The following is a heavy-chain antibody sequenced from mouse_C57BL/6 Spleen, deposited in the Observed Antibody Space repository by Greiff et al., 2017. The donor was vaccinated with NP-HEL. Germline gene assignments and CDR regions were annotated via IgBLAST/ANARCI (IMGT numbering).Heavy chain of an antibody. Sequence: VQRVESGAELVRPGTSVKVSCKASGYAFTNYLIEWVKQRPGQGLEWIGVINPGSGGTNYNEKFKGKATLTADKSSSTAYMQLSSLTSEDSAVYFCAREDYYGNYGPWFAYWGQGTLVTVSA. D-gene: IGHD2-1*01. J-gene: IGHJ3*01. CDR1: GYAFTNYL. V-gene: IGHV1-54*01. CDR2: INPGSGGT. CDR3: AREDYYGNYGPWFAY.